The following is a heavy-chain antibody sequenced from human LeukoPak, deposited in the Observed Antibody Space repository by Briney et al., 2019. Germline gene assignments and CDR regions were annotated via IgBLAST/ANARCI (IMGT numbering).Heavy chain of an antibody. CDR2: IGTAGDT. CDR3: ARAVSDGSGSYYYYYYMDV. J-gene: IGHJ6*03. D-gene: IGHD3-10*01. V-gene: IGHV3-13*01. CDR1: GFTFSSYD. Sequence: GGSLRLSCAASGFTFSSYDMHWVRQATGKGLEWVSAIGTAGDTYYPGSVKGRFTISRENAKNSLYLQMNSLRAGDTAVYYCARAVSDGSGSYYYYYYMDVWGKGTTVTVSS.